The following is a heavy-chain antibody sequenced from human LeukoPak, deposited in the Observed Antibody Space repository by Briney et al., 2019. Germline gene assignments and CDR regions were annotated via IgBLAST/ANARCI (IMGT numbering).Heavy chain of an antibody. CDR2: ISSSGSTI. CDR3: AKSKGSGYDWDY. J-gene: IGHJ4*02. Sequence: PGGSLRLSCAASGFTFSDYYMSWIRQAPGKGMEWVSYISSSGSTIYYADSVKGRFTISRDNAKNTLYLQMNSLRAEDTAVYYCAKSKGSGYDWDYWGQGTLVTVSS. D-gene: IGHD5-12*01. CDR1: GFTFSDYY. V-gene: IGHV3-11*01.